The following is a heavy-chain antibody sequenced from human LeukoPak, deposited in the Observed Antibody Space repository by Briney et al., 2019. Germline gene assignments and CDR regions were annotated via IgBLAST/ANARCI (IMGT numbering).Heavy chain of an antibody. D-gene: IGHD5-18*01. J-gene: IGHJ4*02. CDR2: IIPIFGTA. V-gene: IGHV1-69*06. CDR3: AKDQEYSYNAARGFFDY. CDR1: GGTFSSYA. Sequence: ASVKVSCKASGGTFSSYAISWVRQAPGQGLEWMGGIIPIFGTANYAQKFQGRVTITADKSTSTAYMELSSLRSEDTAVYYCAKDQEYSYNAARGFFDYWGQGALVTVSS.